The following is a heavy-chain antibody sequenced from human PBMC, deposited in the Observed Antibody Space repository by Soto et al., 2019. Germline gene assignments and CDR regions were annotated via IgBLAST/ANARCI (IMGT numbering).Heavy chain of an antibody. J-gene: IGHJ6*02. V-gene: IGHV4-31*03. CDR1: GGSTSSGGFY. CDR2: IYYSGIS. Sequence: NASETLSLTCTVSGGSTSSGGFYWSWIRQHPGKGLEWIGYIYYSGISYYNPSLKSRVSISLDTSRNQFSMTLNSVTAADTAVYYCARNGYTYGMDVWGQGATVTVSS. CDR3: ARNGYTYGMDV. D-gene: IGHD5-18*01.